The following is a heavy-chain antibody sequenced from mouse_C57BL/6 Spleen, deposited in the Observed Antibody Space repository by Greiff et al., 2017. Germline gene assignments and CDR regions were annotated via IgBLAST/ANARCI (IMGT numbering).Heavy chain of an antibody. CDR1: GYTFTSYG. D-gene: IGHD4-1*01. CDR2: INPNNGGT. J-gene: IGHJ1*03. V-gene: IGHV1-81*01. Sequence: VQLQQSGAELARPGASVKLSCKASGYTFTSYGISWVKQRTGQGLEWIGDINPNNGGTIYNQKFKGKATLTVDKSSSTAYMELRSLTSEDTAVYYCARGEKTGDWYFDVWGTGTTVTVSS. CDR3: ARGEKTGDWYFDV.